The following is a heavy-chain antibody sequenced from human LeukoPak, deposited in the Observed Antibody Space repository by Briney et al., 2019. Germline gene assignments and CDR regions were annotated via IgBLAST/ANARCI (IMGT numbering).Heavy chain of an antibody. D-gene: IGHD2/OR15-2a*01. CDR3: ARAEGGNSWSFDY. CDR1: GYTFTGYY. J-gene: IGHJ4*02. V-gene: IGHV1-2*02. CDR2: INPNSGGT. Sequence: GASVKVSCKASGYTFTGYYMHWVRQAPGQGLEWMGWINPNSGGTNYAQKFQGRVTMTRDTSISTAYMELSRLRSDDTAVYYCARAEGGNSWSFDYWGQGTLVTVSS.